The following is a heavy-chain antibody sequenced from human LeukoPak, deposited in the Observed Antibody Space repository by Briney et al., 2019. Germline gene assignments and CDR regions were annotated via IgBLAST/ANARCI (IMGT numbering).Heavy chain of an antibody. D-gene: IGHD5-18*01. CDR3: VRRRRYSYGFSEDDAYYYTDG. Sequence: GAAVKVSCKASGCTFSNYAISWVRQAPAQGLEWMGGNIPIFGTAHYAHKLQGGVTITADKYTNAAYVELNSLRWEERAGCYCVRRRRYSYGFSEDDAYYYTDGSSKPPTVTV. V-gene: IGHV1-69*06. J-gene: IGHJ6*03. CDR1: GCTFSNYA. CDR2: NIPIFGTA.